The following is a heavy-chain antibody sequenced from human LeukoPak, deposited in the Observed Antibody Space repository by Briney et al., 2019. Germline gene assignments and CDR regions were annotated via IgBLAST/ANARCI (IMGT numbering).Heavy chain of an antibody. CDR3: ARVPTVTFFDY. V-gene: IGHV4-39*01. CDR1: GGSISSSSYY. CDR2: IYYSRST. J-gene: IGHJ4*02. Sequence: PSETLSLTCTVSGGSISSSSYYWGWIRQPPGKGLEWIGSIYYSRSTYYNPSLKSRVTISVDTSENQFSLKLSSVTAADTAVYYCARVPTVTFFDYWGQGTLVTVSS. D-gene: IGHD4-17*01.